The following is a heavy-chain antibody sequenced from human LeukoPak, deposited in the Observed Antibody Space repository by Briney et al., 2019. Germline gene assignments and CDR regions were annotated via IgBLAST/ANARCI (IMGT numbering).Heavy chain of an antibody. CDR2: VNHSGST. CDR1: GGSFSGYY. D-gene: IGHD3-9*01. CDR3: ARHSPTYYDILTGPYGGYFDY. Sequence: PSETLSLTCAVYGGSFSGYYWSWIRQPPGKGLEWIGEVNHSGSTNYNPSLKSRVTISVDKSKNQFSLKLSSVTAADTAVYYCARHSPTYYDILTGPYGGYFDYWGQRTLVTVSS. J-gene: IGHJ4*02. V-gene: IGHV4-34*01.